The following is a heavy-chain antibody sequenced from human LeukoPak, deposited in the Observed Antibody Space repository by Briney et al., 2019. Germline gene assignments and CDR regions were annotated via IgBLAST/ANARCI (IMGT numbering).Heavy chain of an antibody. V-gene: IGHV3-74*01. CDR2: INSDGSST. D-gene: IGHD2-2*01. J-gene: IGHJ6*03. CDR3: ASLPAAMPYYYYCYYMDV. CDR1: GFTFSSYW. Sequence: GGSLRLSCAASGFTFSSYWMHWVRQAPGKGLVWVSRINSDGSSTSYADSVKGRFTISRDNAKNTLYLQMNSLRAEDTAVYYCASLPAAMPYYYYCYYMDVWGKGTTVTISS.